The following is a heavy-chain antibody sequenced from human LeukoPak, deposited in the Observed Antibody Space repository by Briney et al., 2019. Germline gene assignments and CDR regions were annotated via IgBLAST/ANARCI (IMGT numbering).Heavy chain of an antibody. CDR3: ARGEWEPTGTFDY. CDR2: MNPNSGNT. CDR1: GYTFTSYD. J-gene: IGHJ4*02. Sequence: GASVKVSCKASGYTFTSYDINWVRQATGQGLEWMGWMNPNSGNTGYAQKFQGRVTMTRNTSISTAYMELSSLRSDDTAVYYCARGEWEPTGTFDYWGQGTLVTVSS. D-gene: IGHD1-26*01. V-gene: IGHV1-8*01.